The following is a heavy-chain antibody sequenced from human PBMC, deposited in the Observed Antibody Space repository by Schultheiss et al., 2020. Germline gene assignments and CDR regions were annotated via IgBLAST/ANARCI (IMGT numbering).Heavy chain of an antibody. V-gene: IGHV1-2*02. J-gene: IGHJ1*01. CDR3: ARVTSYYDSSGYYSAEYFQH. CDR1: GYTFTGNY. CDR2: INPNSGGT. Sequence: ASVTVSFEASGYTFTGNYMHWVRQAPGQGLEWMGWINPNSGGTNYAQKFQGRVTMTRDTSISTAYMELSRLRSDDTAVYYCARVTSYYDSSGYYSAEYFQHWGQGTLVNVSS. D-gene: IGHD3-22*01.